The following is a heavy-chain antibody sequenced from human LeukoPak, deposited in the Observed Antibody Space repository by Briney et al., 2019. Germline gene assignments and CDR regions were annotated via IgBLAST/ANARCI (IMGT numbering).Heavy chain of an antibody. J-gene: IGHJ6*03. V-gene: IGHV4-39*01. CDR3: ARVDYSSSAENYYYYYMDV. D-gene: IGHD6-6*01. CDR2: IYYSGST. Sequence: SETLSLTCTVSGGSISSSSYYWGWIRQPPGKGLEWIASIYYSGSTYYNPSLKSGVIMSVDTSENQFSLKVSSVTAADTAVYYCARVDYSSSAENYYYYYMDVWGKGTTVTVSS. CDR1: GGSISSSSYY.